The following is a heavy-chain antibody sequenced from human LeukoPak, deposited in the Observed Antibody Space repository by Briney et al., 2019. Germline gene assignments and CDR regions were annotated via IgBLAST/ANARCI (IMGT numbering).Heavy chain of an antibody. CDR2: ISNSGST. J-gene: IGHJ4*02. CDR3: AKNKRASRYSSIDF. V-gene: IGHV3-23*01. Sequence: GGSLRLSCAASAFTFSNCAMSWVRQAPGKGLEWVSVISNSGSTFYADSVQGRFTISRDNSKSTLYLQMNSLSAEDTAVYYCAKNKRASRYSSIDFWGQGTLVTVSS. CDR1: AFTFSNCA. D-gene: IGHD4-11*01.